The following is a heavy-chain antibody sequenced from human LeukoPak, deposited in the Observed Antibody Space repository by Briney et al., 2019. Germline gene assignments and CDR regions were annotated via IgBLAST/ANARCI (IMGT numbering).Heavy chain of an antibody. CDR3: AKGRTYYYGSGSYQDY. D-gene: IGHD3-10*01. V-gene: IGHV3-23*01. CDR2: ISGSGGST. Sequence: PGGSPRLSCAASGFTFSSYAMSWVRQAPGKGLEWVSAISGSGGSTYYADSVKGRFTISRDNSKNTLYLQMNSLRAEDTAVYYCAKGRTYYYGSGSYQDYWGQGTLVTVSS. CDR1: GFTFSSYA. J-gene: IGHJ4*02.